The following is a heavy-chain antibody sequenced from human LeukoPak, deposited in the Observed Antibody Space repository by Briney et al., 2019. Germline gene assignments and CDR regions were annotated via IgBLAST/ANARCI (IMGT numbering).Heavy chain of an antibody. D-gene: IGHD2-15*01. CDR1: GYTFTSYG. CDR2: ISAYNGKT. Sequence: ASVKVSCQASGYTFTSYGISWVRQVPGQGLEWMGWISAYNGKTNYAQNLQGRVTMTKDPSTSTAYMELRSLRSDDTAVYYCARVDCSGGSCYSDFDYWGQGTLVTVSS. V-gene: IGHV1-18*01. J-gene: IGHJ4*02. CDR3: ARVDCSGGSCYSDFDY.